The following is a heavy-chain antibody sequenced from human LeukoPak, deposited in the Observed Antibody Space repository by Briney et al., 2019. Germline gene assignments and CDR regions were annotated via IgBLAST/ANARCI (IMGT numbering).Heavy chain of an antibody. CDR1: GYSFTSYW. V-gene: IGHV5-51*01. D-gene: IGHD4-17*01. J-gene: IGHJ6*03. CDR3: ARTTVTTDYYYYYMDV. Sequence: GESLKISCKGSGYSFTSYWIGWVRQMPGKGLEWMGIIYPGDSDTRYSPSFQGQVTISADKSISTAYLQWSSLKASDTAMYYCARTTVTTDYYYYYMDVWGKGTTVTISS. CDR2: IYPGDSDT.